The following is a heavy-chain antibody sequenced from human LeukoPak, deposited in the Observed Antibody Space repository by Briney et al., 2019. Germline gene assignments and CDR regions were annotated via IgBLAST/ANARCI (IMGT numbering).Heavy chain of an antibody. V-gene: IGHV4-34*01. J-gene: IGHJ3*02. Sequence: SETLSLTCTVSGGSISSYYWSWIRQPPGKGLEWIGEINHSGSTNYNPSLKSRVTISVDTSKNQFSLKLSSVTAADTAVYYCARHVKAFDIWGQGTMVTVSS. CDR3: ARHVKAFDI. CDR2: INHSGST. CDR1: GGSISSYY.